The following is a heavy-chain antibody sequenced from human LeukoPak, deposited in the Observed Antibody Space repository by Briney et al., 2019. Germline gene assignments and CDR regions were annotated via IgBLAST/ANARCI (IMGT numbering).Heavy chain of an antibody. J-gene: IGHJ4*02. Sequence: GGSLRLSCAASGFTFSSYAMSWVRQVPGKGLEWVSVISGSGDNTYYADSVKGRFTISRDNSKNMLYLQMNSLRAEDTAVYYCASEGDSSGYEYFDYWGQGTLVTVSS. D-gene: IGHD3-22*01. CDR2: ISGSGDNT. V-gene: IGHV3-23*01. CDR1: GFTFSSYA. CDR3: ASEGDSSGYEYFDY.